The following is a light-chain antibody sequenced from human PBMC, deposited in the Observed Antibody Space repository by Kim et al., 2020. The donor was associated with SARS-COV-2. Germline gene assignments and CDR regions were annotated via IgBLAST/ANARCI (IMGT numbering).Light chain of an antibody. CDR3: QAWDSRSYVV. V-gene: IGLV3-1*01. J-gene: IGLJ2*01. Sequence: SPGQTASLNCPRSKLVDKYAYWYQPTPGQSPVVVIYQANKRPAGMPERFSGSNSGNTATLTNSETQAMDGAGCYWQAWDSRSYVVFGGGAQPTVL. CDR1: KLVDKY. CDR2: QAN.